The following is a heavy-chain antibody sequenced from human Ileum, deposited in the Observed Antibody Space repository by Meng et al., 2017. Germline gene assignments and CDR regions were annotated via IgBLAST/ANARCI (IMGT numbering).Heavy chain of an antibody. V-gene: IGHV1-18*01. D-gene: IGHD5-18*01. Sequence: ASVKVSCKASGYTFTSYGISWVRQAPGQGREWMGWISAYNGNTNYAQKLQGRVTMTTDTSTSTAYMELRSLRSDDTAVYYCSRRGYSYGTINFDYWGQGTLVTVSS. CDR3: SRRGYSYGTINFDY. J-gene: IGHJ4*02. CDR1: GYTFTSYG. CDR2: ISAYNGNT.